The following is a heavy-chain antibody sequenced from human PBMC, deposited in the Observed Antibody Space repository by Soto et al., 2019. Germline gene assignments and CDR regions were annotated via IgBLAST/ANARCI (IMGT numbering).Heavy chain of an antibody. CDR3: ARDGGRHSGGIDY. D-gene: IGHD1-26*01. CDR1: GGTFSSYS. CDR2: IIPIFGTA. V-gene: IGHV1-69*01. J-gene: IGHJ4*02. Sequence: QVQLVQSGAEVKKPGSSVKVSCKASGGTFSSYSINWVRQAPGQGLEWMGEIIPIFGTANYAQKLQGRVRITADESTSTAYMELSSRRSEDTAVYYCARDGGRHSGGIDYWGQGTLVTVSS.